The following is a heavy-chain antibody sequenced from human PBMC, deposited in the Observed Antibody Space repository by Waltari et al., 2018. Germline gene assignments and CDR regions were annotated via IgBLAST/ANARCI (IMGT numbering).Heavy chain of an antibody. CDR2: ISRDGIES. J-gene: IGHJ4*02. Sequence: EVQLVESGGGLVQPGGSLRLSCAASGFIISDFWMSWVCHAPGTGCEWVAHISRDGIESDYVDSVKVRVTISRANAKTSLYLQMNSLRVEVTALYFCTSRLTGNYYRIDWGQGTLVTVS. D-gene: IGHD3-10*01. CDR3: TSRLTGNYYRID. V-gene: IGHV3-7*01. CDR1: GFIISDFW.